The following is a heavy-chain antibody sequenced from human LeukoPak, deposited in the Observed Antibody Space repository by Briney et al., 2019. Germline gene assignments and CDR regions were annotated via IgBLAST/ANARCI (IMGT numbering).Heavy chain of an antibody. J-gene: IGHJ4*02. Sequence: SETLSLTCGVFGGSFSGYYWTWLRQPPGKGLEWIGQINHRGSSHYNPSLRSRVTISVDTSKTQFSLKLTSVTAADTAVYYCARGKFCSDTGSCNIGLFDFWGQGALVTVSS. CDR3: ARGKFCSDTGSCNIGLFDF. CDR2: INHRGSS. V-gene: IGHV4-34*01. CDR1: GGSFSGYY. D-gene: IGHD2-15*01.